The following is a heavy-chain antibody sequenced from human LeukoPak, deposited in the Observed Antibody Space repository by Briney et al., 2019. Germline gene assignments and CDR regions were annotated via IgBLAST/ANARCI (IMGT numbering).Heavy chain of an antibody. D-gene: IGHD3-22*01. J-gene: IGHJ5*02. Sequence: PSQTLSLTCTVSGGSIGSGSYYWSWIRQPAGKGLEWIGRIYTSGSTNYNPSLKSRVTISVDTSKNQFSLKLSSVTAADTAVYYCARDSYDSSGPNWFDPWGQGTLVTVSS. CDR2: IYTSGST. CDR1: GGSIGSGSYY. CDR3: ARDSYDSSGPNWFDP. V-gene: IGHV4-61*02.